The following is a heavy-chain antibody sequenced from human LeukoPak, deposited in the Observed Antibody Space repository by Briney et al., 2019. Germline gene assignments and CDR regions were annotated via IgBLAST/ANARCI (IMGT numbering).Heavy chain of an antibody. V-gene: IGHV4-61*02. D-gene: IGHD3-22*01. CDR1: GGSISSGSYY. CDR2: IYTSGST. J-gene: IGHJ4*02. CDR3: ARHVDSGGYYFRFDY. Sequence: SETLSLTCTVSGGSISSGSYYWSWIRQPAGKGLEWIGRIYTSGSTNYNPSLKSRVTISVDTSKNQFSLKLSSVTAADTAVYYCARHVDSGGYYFRFDYWGQGTLVTVSS.